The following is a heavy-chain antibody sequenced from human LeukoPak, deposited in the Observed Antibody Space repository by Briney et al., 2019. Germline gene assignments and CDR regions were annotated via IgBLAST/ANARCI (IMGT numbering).Heavy chain of an antibody. Sequence: ASMKVSCKASGYTFTGYGITWVRQAPGQGLEWKGWTSTYDDTRHYAQNLQGRVTMTTDTSTSTAYMELRSLRSDDTAMYYCARGSYGDYWGQGSLVTVSS. D-gene: IGHD1-26*01. V-gene: IGHV1-18*01. CDR1: GYTFTGYG. CDR2: TSTYDDTR. J-gene: IGHJ4*02. CDR3: ARGSYGDY.